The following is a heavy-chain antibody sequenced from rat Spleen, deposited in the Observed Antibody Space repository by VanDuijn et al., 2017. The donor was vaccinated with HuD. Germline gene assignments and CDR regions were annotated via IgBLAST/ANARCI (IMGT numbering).Heavy chain of an antibody. J-gene: IGHJ2*01. CDR2: FSYDGSST. Sequence: EVQLVESGGGLVQPGRSLKVSCVASGFTFNNYWMTWIRQAPGKGLEWVASFSYDGSSTYYRDSVKGRFTISRDNAKSTLYLQMDSLRSEDTATYYCVRQWDYWGQGVMVTVSS. CDR3: VRQWDY. CDR1: GFTFNNYW. V-gene: IGHV5-31*01.